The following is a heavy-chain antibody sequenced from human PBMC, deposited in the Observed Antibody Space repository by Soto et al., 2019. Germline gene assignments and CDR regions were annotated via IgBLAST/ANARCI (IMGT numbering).Heavy chain of an antibody. CDR3: ARVGCVMVPGVITPNWFDP. CDR2: ISTYNGNT. CDR1: GYIFTSYG. J-gene: IGHJ5*02. Sequence: QVQLVQSGAEVTKPGASVKVSCTASGYIFTSYGFSWVRQAPGQGLEWMGWISTYNGNTNYVKKFQGRVTLTTDTTTSTAYMGLRSLRSDDTAVYYSARVGCVMVPGVITPNWFDPWGQGTLVTVSS. V-gene: IGHV1-18*04. D-gene: IGHD3-10*01.